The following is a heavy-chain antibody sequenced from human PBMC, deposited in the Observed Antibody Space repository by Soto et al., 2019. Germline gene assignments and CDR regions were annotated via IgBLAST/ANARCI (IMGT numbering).Heavy chain of an antibody. J-gene: IGHJ1*01. Sequence: QVQLVQSGAEVKKPGASVKVSCKASGYTFTSYGISWVRQAPGQGLEWMGWISAYNGNTNYAQKLQGRVTMTTDTSTSTAHRELRSLRSDDTAVYYCARTYCGGDCFTAEYFQHWGQGTLVTVSS. CDR2: ISAYNGNT. D-gene: IGHD2-21*02. V-gene: IGHV1-18*01. CDR1: GYTFTSYG. CDR3: ARTYCGGDCFTAEYFQH.